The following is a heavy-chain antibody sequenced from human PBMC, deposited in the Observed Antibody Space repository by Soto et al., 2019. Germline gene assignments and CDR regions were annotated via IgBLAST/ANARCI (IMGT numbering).Heavy chain of an antibody. CDR2: ISGSGDNT. CDR3: AFDF. Sequence: EVQLLESGGGFVQPGGSLRLSYAASGFTFSFYAMTWVRQAPGKGLEWVSIISGSGDNTLYADSVKGRFTISRDNSKNTLYLQMNDLRAEDTAVYYCAFDFWGQGTLVTVSS. J-gene: IGHJ4*02. CDR1: GFTFSFYA. V-gene: IGHV3-23*01.